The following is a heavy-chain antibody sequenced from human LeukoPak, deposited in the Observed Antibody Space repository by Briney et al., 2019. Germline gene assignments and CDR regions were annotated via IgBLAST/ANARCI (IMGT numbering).Heavy chain of an antibody. V-gene: IGHV3-30*02. D-gene: IGHD1-7*01. CDR3: AKQEVDWNYVVLDY. CDR2: IRYDGSSK. Sequence: GGSLRLSCAASGFTFSSYGMHWVRQAPGKGLEWVAFIRYDGSSKYYADSVKGRFTISRDNSKNTLYLQMNSLRAEDTAVYYCAKQEVDWNYVVLDYWGQGTLVTVSS. CDR1: GFTFSSYG. J-gene: IGHJ4*02.